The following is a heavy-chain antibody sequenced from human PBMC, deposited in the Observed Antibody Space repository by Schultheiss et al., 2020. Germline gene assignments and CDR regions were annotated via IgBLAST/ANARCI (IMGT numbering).Heavy chain of an antibody. V-gene: IGHV3-30*04. J-gene: IGHJ4*01. CDR2: ISYDGSNK. CDR1: GFTFSSYA. CDR3: ARDLGWFTMVQGVITPDY. D-gene: IGHD3-10*01. Sequence: GESLKISCAASGFTFSSYAMHWVRQAPGKGLEWVAVISYDGSNKYYADSVKGRFTISRDNSKNTLYLQMNSLRAEDTAVYYCARDLGWFTMVQGVITPDY.